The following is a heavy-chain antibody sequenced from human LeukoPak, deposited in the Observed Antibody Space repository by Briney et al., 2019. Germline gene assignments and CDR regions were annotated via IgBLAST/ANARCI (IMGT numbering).Heavy chain of an antibody. CDR3: APSAGRDFDY. CDR1: GFAFSSYA. CDR2: ISGSGGST. J-gene: IGHJ4*02. V-gene: IGHV3-23*01. D-gene: IGHD1-26*01. Sequence: GGSLRLSCAASGFAFSSYAMSWVRQAPGKGLEWVSAISGSGGSTYYADSVKGRFTISRDNSKNTLYLQMNNLRAEDTAVYYCAPSAGRDFDYWGQGTLVTVSS.